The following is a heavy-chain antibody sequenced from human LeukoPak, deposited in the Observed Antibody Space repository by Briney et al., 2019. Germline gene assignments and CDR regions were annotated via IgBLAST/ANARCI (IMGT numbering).Heavy chain of an antibody. CDR2: FDPEDGET. Sequence: ASVKVSCKVSGYTLTELSMHWVRQAPGKGLEWMGGFDPEDGETIYAQKFQGRVTMTEDTSTDTAYMELSSLRSEDAAVYYCASLGFGELLSPGNWFDPWGQGTLVTVSS. V-gene: IGHV1-24*01. CDR1: GYTLTELS. J-gene: IGHJ5*02. D-gene: IGHD3-10*01. CDR3: ASLGFGELLSPGNWFDP.